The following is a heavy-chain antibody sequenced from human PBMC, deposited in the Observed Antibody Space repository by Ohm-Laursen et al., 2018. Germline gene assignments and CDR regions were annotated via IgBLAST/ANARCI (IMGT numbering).Heavy chain of an antibody. CDR3: ARDVAHGGYGFGMDV. D-gene: IGHD5-12*01. Sequence: PSQTLSLTCTVSGGSISSYYWNWIRQPAGKGLEWIGRIYTSGSTNYNPSLKSRVTMSVDTSKKQFSLKLTSVTAADTAVYYCARDVAHGGYGFGMDVWGQGTTVTVSS. CDR1: GGSISSYY. CDR2: IYTSGST. J-gene: IGHJ6*02. V-gene: IGHV4-4*07.